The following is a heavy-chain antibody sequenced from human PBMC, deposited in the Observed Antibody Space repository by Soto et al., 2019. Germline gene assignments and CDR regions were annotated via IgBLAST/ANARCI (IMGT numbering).Heavy chain of an antibody. D-gene: IGHD3-16*01. Sequence: EMQLVESGGGLVQPGMSLRLSCAASGFTFDDYAMYWVRQVPGKGLEWVSGISWNSGRIGYADSVKGRFTISRDNAKKPLXLXLNSLRPEDTALYYCTKARLWGGDGYNSYYYNAMDVWGQGTTVTVSS. CDR1: GFTFDDYA. J-gene: IGHJ6*02. CDR2: ISWNSGRI. V-gene: IGHV3-9*01. CDR3: TKARLWGGDGYNSYYYNAMDV.